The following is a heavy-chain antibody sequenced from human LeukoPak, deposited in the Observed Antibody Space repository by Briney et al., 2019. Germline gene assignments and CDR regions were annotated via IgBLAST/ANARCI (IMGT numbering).Heavy chain of an antibody. CDR1: GGSFSGYY. CDR2: INHSGST. V-gene: IGHV4-34*01. J-gene: IGHJ4*02. D-gene: IGHD5-12*01. CDR3: ARDGGPPSFSRGYSGYDSSVHYDSSGYFYY. Sequence: PSETLSLTCAVYGGSFSGYYWSWIRQPPGKGLEWIGEINHSGSTNYNPSLKSRVTISVDTSKNQFSLKLSSVTAADTAVYYCARDGGPPSFSRGYSGYDSSVHYDSSGYFYYWGQGTLVTVSS.